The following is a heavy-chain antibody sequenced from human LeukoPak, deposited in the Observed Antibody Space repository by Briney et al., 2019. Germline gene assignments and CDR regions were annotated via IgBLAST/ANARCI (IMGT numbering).Heavy chain of an antibody. J-gene: IGHJ4*02. CDR2: FDPEDDET. Sequence: ASVKVSCKVSGYTLTELSMHWVRQAPGKGLEWMGGFDPEDDETIYAQKFQGRVTMTEDTSTDTAYMGLSSLRSEDTAVYYCATAQVDIVATAPAYWGQGTLVTVSS. V-gene: IGHV1-24*01. D-gene: IGHD5-12*01. CDR3: ATAQVDIVATAPAY. CDR1: GYTLTELS.